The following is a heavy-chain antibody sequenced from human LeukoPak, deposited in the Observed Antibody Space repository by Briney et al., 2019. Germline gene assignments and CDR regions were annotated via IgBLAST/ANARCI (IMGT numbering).Heavy chain of an antibody. Sequence: ASVTVSCKASGGTFSSYAISWVRQAPGQGLEWMGGIIPIFGTANYAQKFQGRVTITADESTSTAYMELSSLRSEDTAVYYCARVDYYDSSGYYSPQDAFDIWGQGTMVTVSS. D-gene: IGHD3-22*01. V-gene: IGHV1-69*13. CDR1: GGTFSSYA. J-gene: IGHJ3*02. CDR3: ARVDYYDSSGYYSPQDAFDI. CDR2: IIPIFGTA.